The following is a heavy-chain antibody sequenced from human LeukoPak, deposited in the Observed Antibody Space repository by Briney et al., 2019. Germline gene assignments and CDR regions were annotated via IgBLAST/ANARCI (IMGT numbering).Heavy chain of an antibody. Sequence: ETGGSLRLSCVASGFTFSDYWMHWVRQVPGKGLEWVSRIKSDGSGTTYADSVKGRFTISRDNSKNTLYLQMNSLRAEDAAVYYCAKDDYGSIWGQGTMVTVSS. CDR1: GFTFSDYW. V-gene: IGHV3-74*01. CDR2: IKSDGSGT. CDR3: AKDDYGSI. D-gene: IGHD3-10*01. J-gene: IGHJ3*01.